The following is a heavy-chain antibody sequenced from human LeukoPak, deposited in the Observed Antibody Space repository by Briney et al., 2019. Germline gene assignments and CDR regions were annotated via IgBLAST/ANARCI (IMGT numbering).Heavy chain of an antibody. J-gene: IGHJ4*02. V-gene: IGHV3-74*01. CDR2: LNDDGSIT. CDR1: GFTFSTSW. Sequence: GGSLRLSCAASGFTFSTSWMHWVRQSPGKGLVWVSRLNDDGSITTYADSVKGRFTISRDNSKNTLYLQMNSLRAEDTAVYYCAGSSSWYYFKYWGQGTLVTVSS. CDR3: AGSSSWYYFKY. D-gene: IGHD6-13*01.